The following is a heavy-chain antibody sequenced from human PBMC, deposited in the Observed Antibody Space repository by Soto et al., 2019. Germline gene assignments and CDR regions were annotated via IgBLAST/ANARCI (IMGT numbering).Heavy chain of an antibody. CDR3: ARKISGPYWKFDP. Sequence: GSGPTLVNPTQTLTLTCAFSGFSLSANGVGVGWIRQPPGGALEWLAIIYWNDGTSIRPTLQSRLSISKDTTKNQVVLSLTNMDPRDTGTYYRARKISGPYWKFDPWGPGTQVTVSS. CDR2: IYWNDGT. D-gene: IGHD2-15*01. V-gene: IGHV2-5*01. CDR1: GFSLSANGVG. J-gene: IGHJ5*02.